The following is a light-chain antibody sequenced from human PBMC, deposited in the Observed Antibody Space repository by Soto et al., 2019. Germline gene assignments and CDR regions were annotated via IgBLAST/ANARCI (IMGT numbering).Light chain of an antibody. CDR2: RNN. V-gene: IGLV1-47*01. CDR3: GTWDSSLSAGV. CDR1: SSNIGSNY. Sequence: QPVLTQPPSASGTPGQRVTISCSGSSSNIGSNYVYWYQQLPGTAPKLLIYRNNQRPSGVPDRFSGSKSGTSASLAISGLRSEDEADYYCGTWDSSLSAGVFGGGTQLTV. J-gene: IGLJ3*02.